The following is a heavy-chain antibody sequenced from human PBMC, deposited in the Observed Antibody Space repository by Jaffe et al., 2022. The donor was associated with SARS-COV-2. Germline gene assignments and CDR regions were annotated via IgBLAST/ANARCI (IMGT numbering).Heavy chain of an antibody. J-gene: IGHJ3*02. D-gene: IGHD6-13*01. CDR2: IYTSGST. Sequence: QVQLQESGPGLVKPSETLSLTCTVSGGSISSYYWSWIRQPAGKGLEWIGRIYTSGSTNYNPSLKSRVTMSVDTSKNQFSLKLSSVTAADTAVYYCARELHSSSSDPFDIWGQGTMVTVSS. CDR3: ARELHSSSSDPFDI. CDR1: GGSISSYY. V-gene: IGHV4-4*07.